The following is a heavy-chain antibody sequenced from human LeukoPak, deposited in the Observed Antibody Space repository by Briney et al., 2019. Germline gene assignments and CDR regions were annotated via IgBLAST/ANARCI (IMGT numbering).Heavy chain of an antibody. CDR3: ARDRGGVGKTYYYYGMDV. CDR2: ISAYNGNT. CDR1: GYTFTSYG. Sequence: ASVKVSCKASGYTFTSYGISWVRQAPGQGLEGMGWISAYNGNTNYAQKLQGRVTMTTDTSTSTAYMELRSLRSDDTAVYYCARDRGGVGKTYYYYGMDVWGQGTTVTVSS. D-gene: IGHD2-15*01. V-gene: IGHV1-18*01. J-gene: IGHJ6*02.